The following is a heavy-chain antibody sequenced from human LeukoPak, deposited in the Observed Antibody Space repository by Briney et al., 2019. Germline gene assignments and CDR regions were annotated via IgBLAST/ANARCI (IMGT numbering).Heavy chain of an antibody. Sequence: GGSLRLSCAASRFTFSSYGMHWVRQAPGKGLEWVAFIRYDGSNKYYADSVKGRFTISRDNSKNTLYLQMNSLRAEDTAVYYCAKDEQRHFAYWGQGTLVTVSS. V-gene: IGHV3-30*02. CDR1: RFTFSSYG. D-gene: IGHD6-25*01. CDR3: AKDEQRHFAY. CDR2: IRYDGSNK. J-gene: IGHJ4*02.